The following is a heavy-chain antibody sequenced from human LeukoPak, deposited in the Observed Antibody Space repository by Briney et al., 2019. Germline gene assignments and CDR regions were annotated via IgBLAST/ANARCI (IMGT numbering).Heavy chain of an antibody. CDR3: ARGQEQFSSPWQWGPRRKNFYYYGMDV. CDR1: GFTVSSSS. V-gene: IGHV3-66*01. CDR2: ISSDGNT. Sequence: GGSLRLSCAASGFTVSSSSMNWVRLGPGKGLEWVSVISSDGNTYYADYVKGRFTISRDNSRNTLSLQMHGLRADDTAVYYCARGQEQFSSPWQWGPRRKNFYYYGMDVWGQGTTVTVSS. D-gene: IGHD6-19*01. J-gene: IGHJ6*02.